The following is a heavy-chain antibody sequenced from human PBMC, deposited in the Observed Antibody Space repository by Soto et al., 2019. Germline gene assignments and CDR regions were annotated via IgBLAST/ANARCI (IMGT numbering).Heavy chain of an antibody. Sequence: GGSLRLSCAASGFTFDDYAMHWVRQAPGKGLEWVSGISWNSGSIGYADSVKGRFTISRDNAKNSLYLQMNSLRAEDTALYYCAKDGRGCSSTSCYADYYYYYMDVWGKGTTVTVSS. V-gene: IGHV3-9*01. CDR1: GFTFDDYA. J-gene: IGHJ6*03. CDR2: ISWNSGSI. CDR3: AKDGRGCSSTSCYADYYYYYMDV. D-gene: IGHD2-2*01.